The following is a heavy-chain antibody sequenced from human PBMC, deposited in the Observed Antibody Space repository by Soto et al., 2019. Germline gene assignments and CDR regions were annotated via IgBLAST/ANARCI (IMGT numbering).Heavy chain of an antibody. J-gene: IGHJ5*01. V-gene: IGHV3-23*01. Sequence: EVQLLESGGGLVQPGGSLRVSCAVSGFNFRSHAMSWVRQAPGKGLEWVSGISGHAGSTYYTDTVKGRFTISRYNSNNTLFLKLNSLRAEDTAIYSCAKDWGTTGLGGWFDSWGQGTLVSVSS. CDR3: AKDWGTTGLGGWFDS. D-gene: IGHD1-1*01. CDR1: GFNFRSHA. CDR2: ISGHAGST.